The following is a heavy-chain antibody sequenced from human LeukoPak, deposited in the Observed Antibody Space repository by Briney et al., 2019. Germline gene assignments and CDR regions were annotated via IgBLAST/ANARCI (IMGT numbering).Heavy chain of an antibody. CDR2: ISGSGGST. CDR1: GFTFSSYA. D-gene: IGHD3-10*01. CDR3: AKTGLLWFGEEDYFDY. J-gene: IGHJ4*02. V-gene: IGHV3-23*01. Sequence: PGGSLRLSCAASGFTFSSYAMSWVRQAPGKGLEWVSAISGSGGSTYYADSVKGRFTISRDNSKNTLYLQMNSLRAEDTAVYYCAKTGLLWFGEEDYFDYWGQGTLVTVSS.